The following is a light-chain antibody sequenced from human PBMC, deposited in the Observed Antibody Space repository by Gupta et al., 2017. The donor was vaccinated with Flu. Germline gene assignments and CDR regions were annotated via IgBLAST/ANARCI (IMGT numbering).Light chain of an antibody. CDR2: SNN. CDR3: AAWDDSLNGPV. CDR1: SSNVGSNT. V-gene: IGLV1-44*01. J-gene: IGLJ3*02. Sequence: QSVLTQPPPAPGPPGQRVTISCSGSSSNVGSNTVSWYQQLPGTAPKLLIYSNNQRPSGVPDRFSGSESGTSASLAISGLQSEDEADYYCAAWDDSLNGPVFGGGTKLTVL.